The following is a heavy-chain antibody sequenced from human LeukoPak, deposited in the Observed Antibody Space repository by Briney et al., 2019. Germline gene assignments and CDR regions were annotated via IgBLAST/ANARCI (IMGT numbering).Heavy chain of an antibody. J-gene: IGHJ4*02. D-gene: IGHD3-10*01. CDR3: ARVSILLWFGETGSSDY. Sequence: GGSLRLSCAASGFTFSSYRMNWVRQAPGKGLEWVSSISSSSSYIYYADSVKGRFTISRDNAKNSLYLQMNSLRAEDTAVYYCARVSILLWFGETGSSDYWGQGTLVTVSS. CDR1: GFTFSSYR. V-gene: IGHV3-21*01. CDR2: ISSSSSYI.